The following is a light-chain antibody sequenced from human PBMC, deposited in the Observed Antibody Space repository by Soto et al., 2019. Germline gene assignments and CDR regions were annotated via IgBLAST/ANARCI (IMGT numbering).Light chain of an antibody. CDR3: AAWGDSLV. CDR2: RSD. V-gene: IGLV1-47*01. J-gene: IGLJ2*01. Sequence: QSVLTQPPSASGTPGQRVTISCSGRSANIGNNYVCWYQHLPGTAPKLLIYRSDQRPSGVPDRFTGSKSGTSASLAISGLRSEDEAVYYCAAWGDSLVFGGGTKLTVL. CDR1: SANIGNNY.